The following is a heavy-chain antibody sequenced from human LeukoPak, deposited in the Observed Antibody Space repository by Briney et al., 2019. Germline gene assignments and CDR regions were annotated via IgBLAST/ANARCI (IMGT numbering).Heavy chain of an antibody. CDR2: INTTTGNP. J-gene: IGHJ4*02. CDR1: GYTFTTFP. D-gene: IGHD6-6*01. CDR3: ARGLGQLASLFDY. V-gene: IGHV7-4-1*02. Sequence: ASVKVSCKPSGYTFTTFPINWVRQAPGQGLEWMGWINTTTGNPTYAQGLTGQFVFSLDTSVSTAYLQITSLKTEDTAVYYCARGLGQLASLFDYWGQGTLVTVSS.